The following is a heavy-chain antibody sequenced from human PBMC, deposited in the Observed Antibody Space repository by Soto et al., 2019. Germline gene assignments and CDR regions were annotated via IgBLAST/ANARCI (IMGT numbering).Heavy chain of an antibody. Sequence: SETLSLTCSFSGGSITSHYCSWFRQPPGKGLEWIGYINHSGLTSYNPSLKSRVTMSVDTSKNHFSLKVNSATAADTALYYCARQGFGQLHGLVDVWGPGTTVTVSS. CDR1: GGSITSHY. J-gene: IGHJ6*02. CDR2: INHSGLT. V-gene: IGHV4-59*08. CDR3: ARQGFGQLHGLVDV. D-gene: IGHD3-10*01.